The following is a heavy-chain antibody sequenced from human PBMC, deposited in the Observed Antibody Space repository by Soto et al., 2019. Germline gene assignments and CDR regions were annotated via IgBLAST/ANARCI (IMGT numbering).Heavy chain of an antibody. CDR2: TGATGRTT. J-gene: IGHJ4*02. CDR3: ATVHNTSRSFDY. CDR1: GFTFNIYA. Sequence: GESLKISCAASGFTFNIYAMTWVRQAPGKGLEWVSTTGATGRTTYYADSVKGRFTVSRDSSKNKLDLQMSNLRAEDTAVYYCATVHNTSRSFDYWGQGTLVTVSS. V-gene: IGHV3-23*01. D-gene: IGHD1-20*01.